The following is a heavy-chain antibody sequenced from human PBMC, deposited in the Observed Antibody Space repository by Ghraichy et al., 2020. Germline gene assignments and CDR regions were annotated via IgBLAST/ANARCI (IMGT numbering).Heavy chain of an antibody. CDR2: FYSAGGK. CDR1: GFSVKSNY. Sequence: LSLTCAASGFSVKSNYMNWVRQAPGKGLEWVLVFYSAGGKYYADSVRGRFTISKDNSKNTLYLQMNRLTPEDTAVYFCARQPDYGGNTPFYYGLDVWGQGTTVTVSS. V-gene: IGHV3-66*02. CDR3: ARQPDYGGNTPFYYGLDV. D-gene: IGHD4-23*01. J-gene: IGHJ6*02.